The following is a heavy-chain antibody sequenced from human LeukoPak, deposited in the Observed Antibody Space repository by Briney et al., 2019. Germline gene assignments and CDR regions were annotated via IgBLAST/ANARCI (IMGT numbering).Heavy chain of an antibody. CDR3: SRGSEVGATKRPFDY. CDR1: GFAFGDYA. D-gene: IGHD1-26*01. V-gene: IGHV3-49*03. J-gene: IGHJ4*02. CDR2: IRSKAYSDFT. Sequence: GGSLRLSCTASGFAFGDYAMSWFRQAPGKGLEWVGFIRSKAYSDFTAYGASVQGRFTISRDDSKSTAYLQMNSLKSEDTAVYYCSRGSEVGATKRPFDYWGQGTLVTVSS.